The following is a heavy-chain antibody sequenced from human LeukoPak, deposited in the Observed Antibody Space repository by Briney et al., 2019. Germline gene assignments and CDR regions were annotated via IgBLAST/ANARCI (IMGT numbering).Heavy chain of an antibody. CDR1: GFTFSDYY. CDR3: ARVKYYYSYYMDV. Sequence: PGGSLRLSCAASGFTFSDYYMSWIRQAPGKGLEYVSAISSNGGSTYYANSVKGRFTISRDNSKNTLYLQMGSLRAEDMAVYYCARVKYYYSYYMDVWGKGTTVTVSS. CDR2: ISSNGGST. V-gene: IGHV3-64*01. J-gene: IGHJ6*03.